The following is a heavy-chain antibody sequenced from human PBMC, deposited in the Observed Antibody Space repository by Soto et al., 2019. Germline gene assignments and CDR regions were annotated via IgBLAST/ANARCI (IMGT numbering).Heavy chain of an antibody. CDR3: ARGWGFGFDP. CDR1: GGSFSGPY. D-gene: IGHD3-10*01. Sequence: TSETLSLTCAVYGGSFSGPYWSWIRQPPGKGLEWIGEINHSGSTDYNPSLKSRVTISVDTSKNQVSLNLNSVTAADTAVYYCARGWGFGFDPWGQGILVTVSS. J-gene: IGHJ5*02. V-gene: IGHV4-34*01. CDR2: INHSGST.